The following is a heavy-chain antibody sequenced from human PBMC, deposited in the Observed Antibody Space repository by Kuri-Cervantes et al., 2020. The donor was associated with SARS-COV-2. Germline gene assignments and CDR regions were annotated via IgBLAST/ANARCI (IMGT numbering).Heavy chain of an antibody. CDR3: ARKQLVLGTFDY. D-gene: IGHD6-6*01. Sequence: SETLSLTCTVSGGSISSHYWSWIRKPPGKRLEWIGSIYYSGSTYYNPSLKSRVTISVDTSKNQFSLKLSSVTAADTAVYYCARKQLVLGTFDYWGQGTLVTVSS. V-gene: IGHV4-59*05. J-gene: IGHJ4*02. CDR2: IYYSGST. CDR1: GGSISSHY.